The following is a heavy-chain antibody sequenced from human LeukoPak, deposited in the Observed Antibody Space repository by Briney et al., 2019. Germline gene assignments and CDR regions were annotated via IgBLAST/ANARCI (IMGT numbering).Heavy chain of an antibody. V-gene: IGHV4-39*02. CDR3: ARDRGGTDDFWSGYYTGYFDY. CDR2: IYYSGNT. Sequence: PSETLSLTCTVSGVSISSSNSYWGWIRQPPGKGLEWIGSIYYSGNTYYNASLKSQVSISIDTSKNQFSLRLTSVTAADTAVYYCARDRGGTDDFWSGYYTGYFDYWGQGTLVTVSS. CDR1: GVSISSSNSY. D-gene: IGHD3-3*01. J-gene: IGHJ4*02.